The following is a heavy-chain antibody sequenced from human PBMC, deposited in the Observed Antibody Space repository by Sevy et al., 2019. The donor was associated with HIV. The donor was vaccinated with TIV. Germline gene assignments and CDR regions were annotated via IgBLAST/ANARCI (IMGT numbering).Heavy chain of an antibody. Sequence: GGSLRLSCAASGFTFSSYGMHWVRQAPGKGLEWVAVISYDGSNKYYADSVKGRFTISRDNSKNTLYLQMNSLRAEDTAVYYGAKGPYGDYEYYFDYWGQGTLVTVSS. V-gene: IGHV3-30*18. D-gene: IGHD4-17*01. CDR1: GFTFSSYG. CDR3: AKGPYGDYEYYFDY. J-gene: IGHJ4*02. CDR2: ISYDGSNK.